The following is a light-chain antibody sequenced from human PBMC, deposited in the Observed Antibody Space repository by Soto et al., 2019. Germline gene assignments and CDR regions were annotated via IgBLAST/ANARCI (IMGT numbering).Light chain of an antibody. CDR3: SSYAGSSTYV. V-gene: IGLV2-8*01. CDR1: SSDVGGYDY. CDR2: EVS. Sequence: QSALTQPPSASGSPGQSVTISCTGTSSDVGGYDYVSWYQQLPGKAPKLMIYEVSKRPSGVPDRFSGSKSGNTASLTVSGLQAEDEADYYCSSYAGSSTYVFGTGTKLTVL. J-gene: IGLJ1*01.